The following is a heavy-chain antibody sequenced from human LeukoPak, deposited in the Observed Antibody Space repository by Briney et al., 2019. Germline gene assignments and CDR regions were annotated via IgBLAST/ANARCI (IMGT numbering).Heavy chain of an antibody. J-gene: IGHJ4*02. CDR1: GHTFTGYY. V-gene: IGHV1-2*02. Sequence: GASVKVSCKASGHTFTGYYMHWVRQAPGLGFEWMGWINPKSGGTSYPQKFQGRLTMTRDTSISTAYMELSRLRSDDTAVYYCVPSANYYYFDYWGQGTLVTVSS. D-gene: IGHD4/OR15-4a*01. CDR3: VPSANYYYFDY. CDR2: INPKSGGT.